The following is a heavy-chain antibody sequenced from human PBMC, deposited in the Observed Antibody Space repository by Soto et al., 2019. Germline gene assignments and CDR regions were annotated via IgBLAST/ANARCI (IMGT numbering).Heavy chain of an antibody. Sequence: HPGGSLRLSCAASGFTFSSYGMHWVRQAPGKGLEWVAVISYDGSNKYYADSVKGRFTISRDNSKNTLYLQMNSLRAEDTAVYYCAKDLSGYCTNGVCYTPPDYYYGMDVWGQGTTVTVSS. V-gene: IGHV3-30*18. J-gene: IGHJ6*02. CDR1: GFTFSSYG. CDR2: ISYDGSNK. D-gene: IGHD2-8*01. CDR3: AKDLSGYCTNGVCYTPPDYYYGMDV.